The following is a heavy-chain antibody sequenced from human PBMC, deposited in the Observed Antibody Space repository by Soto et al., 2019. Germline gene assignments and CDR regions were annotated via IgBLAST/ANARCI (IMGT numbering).Heavy chain of an antibody. D-gene: IGHD5-18*01. J-gene: IGHJ4*02. CDR2: ISAYNGNT. CDR1: GYTFSRYG. Sequence: ASVKASCKASGYTFSRYGINWVRQAPGQGLEWMGWISAYNGNTNYAQKVQGRVTMTRDTSTSIVYMELSSLRSEDTAVYYCARTYTAMDPFDYWGQGTLVTVSS. V-gene: IGHV1-18*01. CDR3: ARTYTAMDPFDY.